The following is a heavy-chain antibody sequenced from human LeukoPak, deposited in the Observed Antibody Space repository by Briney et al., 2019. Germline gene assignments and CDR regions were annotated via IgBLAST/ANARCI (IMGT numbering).Heavy chain of an antibody. V-gene: IGHV3-30*02. J-gene: IGHJ4*02. CDR2: IRYDGSNK. CDR1: GFTFNNYG. CDR3: AKPMTTVTPFDY. Sequence: HPGGFLRLSCAASGFTFNNYGMHWVRQAPGKGLEWVAFIRYDGSNKYYAESVKGRFTISRDDSKNTLYLQMKSLRAEDTAVYYCAKPMTTVTPFDYWGQGTLVTVSS. D-gene: IGHD4-17*01.